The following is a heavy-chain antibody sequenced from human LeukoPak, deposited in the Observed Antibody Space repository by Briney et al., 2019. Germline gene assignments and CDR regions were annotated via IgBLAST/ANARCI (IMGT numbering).Heavy chain of an antibody. Sequence: GGSLRLSCAASGFTFGDYGMSWVRQAPGKGLEWVSSINWNGGNTAYADSVKGRYTISRDTAKDSLYLQLNSLRAEDTALYYCARDRGWLQYIDYWGQGTLVTVSS. CDR1: GFTFGDYG. D-gene: IGHD5-24*01. CDR2: INWNGGNT. V-gene: IGHV3-20*04. J-gene: IGHJ4*02. CDR3: ARDRGWLQYIDY.